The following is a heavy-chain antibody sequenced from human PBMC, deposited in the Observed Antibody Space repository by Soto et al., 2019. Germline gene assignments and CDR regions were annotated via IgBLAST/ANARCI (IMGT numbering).Heavy chain of an antibody. V-gene: IGHV4-59*01. Sequence: NPSETLSLTCTVSGGSISDSHWNWIRQSPGKGLEWIGYVYYTGSTNYNPSLKSRLTISVDTSKNQFSLGLNSVTAADTAVYYCARKSNSSWYVFDPWGQGTPVTVSS. CDR1: GGSISDSH. D-gene: IGHD6-13*01. CDR2: VYYTGST. J-gene: IGHJ5*02. CDR3: ARKSNSSWYVFDP.